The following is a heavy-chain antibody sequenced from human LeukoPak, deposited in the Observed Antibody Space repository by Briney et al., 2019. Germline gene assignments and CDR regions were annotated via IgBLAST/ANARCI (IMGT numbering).Heavy chain of an antibody. D-gene: IGHD1-7*01. CDR3: ARSRADWNYVNYYYYGMDV. V-gene: IGHV3-33*01. J-gene: IGHJ6*02. CDR2: IWYDGTNK. Sequence: GGSLRLSCAASGFSFSGYGMHWVRQAPGKGLEWVAVIWYDGTNKYYADSVKGRFTISRDNSKNTLYLQMNSLRAEDTAVYYCARSRADWNYVNYYYYGMDVWGQGTTVTVSS. CDR1: GFSFSGYG.